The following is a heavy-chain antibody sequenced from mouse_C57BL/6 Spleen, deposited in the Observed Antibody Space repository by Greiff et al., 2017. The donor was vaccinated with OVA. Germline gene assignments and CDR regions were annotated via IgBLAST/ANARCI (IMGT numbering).Heavy chain of an antibody. V-gene: IGHV1-64*01. CDR2: IHPNSGST. CDR1: GYTFTSYW. CDR3: ARRYDYYYFDY. Sequence: QVQLKQPGAELVKPGASVKLSCKASGYTFTSYWMHWVKQRPGQGLEWIGMIHPNSGSTNYNEKFKSKATLTVDKSSSTAYMQFSSLTSEDSAVYYCARRYDYYYFDYWGQGTTLTVSS. J-gene: IGHJ2*01. D-gene: IGHD2-4*01.